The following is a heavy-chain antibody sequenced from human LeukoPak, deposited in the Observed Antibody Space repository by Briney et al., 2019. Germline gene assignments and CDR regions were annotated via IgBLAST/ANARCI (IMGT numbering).Heavy chain of an antibody. Sequence: SETLSLTCAVSGGSLSSRNWWGWVRQPPGKGLEWIGVISRTGGIDYDPSVRSRATISLDKSKSQFSLRLTSLTSADTAVYYCARGQGAADYWGQGILVIVSS. V-gene: IGHV4-4*02. D-gene: IGHD1-26*01. CDR3: ARGQGAADY. CDR1: GGSLSSRNW. J-gene: IGHJ4*02. CDR2: ISRTGGI.